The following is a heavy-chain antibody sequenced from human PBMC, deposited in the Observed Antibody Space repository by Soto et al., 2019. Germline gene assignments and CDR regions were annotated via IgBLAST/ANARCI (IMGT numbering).Heavy chain of an antibody. CDR3: ARDPWAADY. Sequence: GSLRLSCAASGFTVSTKYMSWVRQAPGKGLEWVSVIYSGGSTFYADSVRGRFTISRDNSKNTVNLQMNSLRAEDTAVYYCARDPWAADYWGQGTLVTVSS. J-gene: IGHJ4*02. V-gene: IGHV3-66*01. D-gene: IGHD3-16*01. CDR2: IYSGGST. CDR1: GFTVSTKY.